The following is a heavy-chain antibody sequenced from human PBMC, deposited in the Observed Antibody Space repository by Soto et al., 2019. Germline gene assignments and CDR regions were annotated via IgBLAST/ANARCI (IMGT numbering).Heavy chain of an antibody. Sequence: EVQLVQSGLEVKKAGESLRISCKGYGYSFSNFFIHWLRQMPGKGLEWMGKIDPSDSYTTYSPSFQGHVTMSVDKSISTSYLQWSSLEASDTAIFHSARSDCGCVLCNMLPYWGQGTLATVSS. CDR2: IDPSDSYT. J-gene: IGHJ1*01. CDR3: ARSDCGCVLCNMLPY. CDR1: GYSFSNFF. D-gene: IGHD2-21*01. V-gene: IGHV5-10-1*01.